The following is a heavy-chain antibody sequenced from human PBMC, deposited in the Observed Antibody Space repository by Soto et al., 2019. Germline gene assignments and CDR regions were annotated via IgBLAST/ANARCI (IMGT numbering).Heavy chain of an antibody. V-gene: IGHV3-30*16. CDR2: ISFEGSSK. CDR3: ASSLDGSGYGVFNI. J-gene: IGHJ3*02. D-gene: IGHD3-22*01. Sequence: QVQLVESGGGVVRPGRSLRLSCIVSGFSFGSYAMHWVRQAPGKGLEWVAVISFEGSSKYFADSVKGRFTVSRDNSKNTLYLKMNRLRPDDTAMYYCASSLDGSGYGVFNIWGQGTMVTVSS. CDR1: GFSFGSYA.